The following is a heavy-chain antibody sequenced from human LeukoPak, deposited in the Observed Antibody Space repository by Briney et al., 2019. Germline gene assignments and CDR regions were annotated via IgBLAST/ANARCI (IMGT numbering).Heavy chain of an antibody. CDR1: GFTYSSHS. J-gene: IGHJ4*02. V-gene: IGHV3-23*01. Sequence: GGSLRLSCAASGFTYSSHSMTWVRQAPGKGLEWVSVIGGGRTFYADSVKGRFTISRDNSRNTLYLEMDSLRVEDTAVYYCARDGWPGSSYYRPFDYWGQGTLVTVSS. CDR3: ARDGWPGSSYYRPFDY. D-gene: IGHD6-13*01. CDR2: IGGGRT.